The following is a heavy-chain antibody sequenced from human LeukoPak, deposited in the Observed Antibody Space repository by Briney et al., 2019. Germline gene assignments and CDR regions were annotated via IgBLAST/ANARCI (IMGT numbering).Heavy chain of an antibody. J-gene: IGHJ4*02. D-gene: IGHD4-17*01. V-gene: IGHV1-2*02. CDR1: GYTFTGYY. CDR3: ARDGHPYGDHIPSDY. Sequence: ASVKVPCKASGYTFTGYYMHWVRQAPGQGLEWMGWINPNSGGTNYAQKFQGRVTMTRDTSISTAYMELSRLRSDDTAVYYCARDGHPYGDHIPSDYWGQGTLVTVSS. CDR2: INPNSGGT.